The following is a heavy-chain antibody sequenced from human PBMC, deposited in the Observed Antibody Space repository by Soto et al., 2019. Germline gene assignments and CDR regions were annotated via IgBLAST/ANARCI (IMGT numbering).Heavy chain of an antibody. CDR2: IYYSGSS. V-gene: IGHV4-59*08. Sequence: KASETLSLTCTVSGGSIGTYFWSWIRQPPGKGLEWIGYIYYSGSSNHNPSPKSRINISADPSKNQVSLTLTSVTAADTAVYYCARQGSYWGQGALVTVSS. CDR1: GGSIGTYF. J-gene: IGHJ4*02. CDR3: ARQGSY.